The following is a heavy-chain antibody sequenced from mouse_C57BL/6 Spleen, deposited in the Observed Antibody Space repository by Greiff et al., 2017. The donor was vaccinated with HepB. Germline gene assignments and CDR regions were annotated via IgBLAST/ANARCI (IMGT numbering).Heavy chain of an antibody. CDR2: FYPGSGSI. CDR3: ARHVPITTVVATGDYFDY. J-gene: IGHJ2*01. D-gene: IGHD1-1*01. Sequence: QVQLKESGAELVKPGASVKLSCKASGYTFTEYTIHWVKQRSGQGLEWIGWFYPGSGSIKYNEKFKDKATLTADKSSSTVYMELSRLTSEDSAVYFCARHVPITTVVATGDYFDYWGQGTTLTVSS. V-gene: IGHV1-62-2*01. CDR1: GYTFTEYT.